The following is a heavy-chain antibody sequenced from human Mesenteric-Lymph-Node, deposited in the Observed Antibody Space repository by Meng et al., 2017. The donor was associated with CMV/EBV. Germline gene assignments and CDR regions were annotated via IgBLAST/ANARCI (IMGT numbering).Heavy chain of an antibody. Sequence: GGSLRLSCAASGFTFSSYEMYWVRQAPGKGLEWVANINQNGGKKYYVDSVKGRFTISRDNAKNTLYLQMNSLRAEDTALYYCVVGHDSRKVAYWGQGTLVTVSS. J-gene: IGHJ4*02. D-gene: IGHD2-15*01. CDR3: VVGHDSRKVAY. CDR2: INQNGGKK. CDR1: GFTFSSYE. V-gene: IGHV3-7*03.